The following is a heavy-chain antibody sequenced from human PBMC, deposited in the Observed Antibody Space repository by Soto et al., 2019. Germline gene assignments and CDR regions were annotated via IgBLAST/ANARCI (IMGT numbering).Heavy chain of an antibody. CDR2: IIPIFGIP. J-gene: IGHJ5*02. V-gene: IGHV1-69*13. D-gene: IGHD1-1*01. Sequence: SGKVSWKGSVGTFSSYAIGCVRQETGQGLEWMGGIIPIFGIPNYAQKFQGRVAITADESTNTAYMELSSLRSDDTAVYYCAKAAQTRFNWNDLGNWFDPWGQGTLATVSS. CDR1: VGTFSSYA. CDR3: AKAAQTRFNWNDLGNWFDP.